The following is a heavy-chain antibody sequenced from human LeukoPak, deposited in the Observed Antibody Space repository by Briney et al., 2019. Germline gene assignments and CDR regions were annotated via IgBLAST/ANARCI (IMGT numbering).Heavy chain of an antibody. Sequence: GASVKVSCKASGGTFSSYAISWVRQAPGQGLEWMGGIIPIFGTANYAQKFQGRVTITAGESTSTAYMELSSLRSEDTAVYYCARCGLWFGELYYCYYGMDVWGKGTTVTVSS. J-gene: IGHJ6*04. CDR2: IIPIFGTA. D-gene: IGHD3-10*01. CDR3: ARCGLWFGELYYCYYGMDV. V-gene: IGHV1-69*13. CDR1: GGTFSSYA.